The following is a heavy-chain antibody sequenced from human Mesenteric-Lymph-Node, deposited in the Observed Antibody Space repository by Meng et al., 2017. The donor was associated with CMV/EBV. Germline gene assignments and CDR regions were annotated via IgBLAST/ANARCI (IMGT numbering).Heavy chain of an antibody. D-gene: IGHD1-1*01. J-gene: IGHJ4*02. CDR1: GFIFNNYW. CDR2: INPDGSSA. Sequence: GGSLRLSCAASGFIFNNYWIHWVRQAPGTGLVWVSCINPDGSSANHADSVKGRFTISRDNANNILYLQMNSLRVDDTAVYYCVRGAHHNTYHIDFWGLGTQVTVSS. CDR3: VRGAHHNTYHIDF. V-gene: IGHV3-74*01.